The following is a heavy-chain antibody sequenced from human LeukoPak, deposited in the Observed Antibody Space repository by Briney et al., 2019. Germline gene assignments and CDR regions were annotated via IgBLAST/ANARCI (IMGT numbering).Heavy chain of an antibody. CDR1: GYSFTSYW. CDR2: IYPGHSDT. Sequence: GESLQISCKGSGYSFTSYWLGWVRQVPGKGLEWMGIIYPGHSDTRYSPSFQGQVTISADKSISTAYLQWSSLKASDTAMYYCARLVRGGLLQPFDYWGQGTLVTVSS. V-gene: IGHV5-51*01. J-gene: IGHJ4*02. CDR3: ARLVRGGLLQPFDY. D-gene: IGHD1-1*01.